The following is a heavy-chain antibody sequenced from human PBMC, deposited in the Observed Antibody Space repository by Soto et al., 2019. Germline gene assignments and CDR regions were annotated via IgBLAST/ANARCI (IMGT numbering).Heavy chain of an antibody. CDR1: GFTFSSYW. D-gene: IGHD6-13*01. V-gene: IGHV3-7*03. CDR2: IKQDGSEK. J-gene: IGHJ6*02. CDR3: ARAHRWQQLENPNYGMDV. Sequence: EVQLVESGGGLVQPGGSLRLSCAASGFTFSSYWMSWVRQAPGKGLEWVANIKQDGSEKYYVDSVKGRFTISRDNAKNSLYLQMNGLRAEDTAVYYCARAHRWQQLENPNYGMDVWGQGTTVTVSS.